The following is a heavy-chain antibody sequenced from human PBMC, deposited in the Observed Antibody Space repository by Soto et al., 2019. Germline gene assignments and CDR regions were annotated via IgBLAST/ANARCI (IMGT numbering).Heavy chain of an antibody. V-gene: IGHV4-61*08. CDR2: IAYNGGT. D-gene: IGHD3-3*02. J-gene: IGHJ4*02. CDR1: DGSVSSYGYY. CDR3: TRGGHFYEYMI. Sequence: QVQLQESGPGLVKPSETLSLTCTVSDGSVSSYGYYWTWVRQAPGKGLEWIGYIAYNGGTSYNPSLRSRVTISVDTSKSQFSLDLSFATAADTALYYCTRGGHFYEYMIWGQGILVTVSS.